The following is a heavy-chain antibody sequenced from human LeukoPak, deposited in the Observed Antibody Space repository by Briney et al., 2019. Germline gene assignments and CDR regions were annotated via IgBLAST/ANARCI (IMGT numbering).Heavy chain of an antibody. CDR1: GFTFSSYA. CDR2: ISGSGGST. D-gene: IGHD5-18*01. V-gene: IGHV3-23*01. J-gene: IGHJ4*02. CDR3: AKGTYSYGSSR. Sequence: SGGSLRLSCAASGFTFSSYAMSWVRQAPGKGLEWVSAISGSGGSTYYADSVKGRFTISRDNSKNTLYLQMNSLSAEDTAVYYCAKGTYSYGSSRWGQGTLVTVSS.